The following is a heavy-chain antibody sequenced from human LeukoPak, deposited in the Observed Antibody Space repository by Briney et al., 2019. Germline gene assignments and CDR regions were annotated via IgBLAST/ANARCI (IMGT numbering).Heavy chain of an antibody. D-gene: IGHD3-22*01. V-gene: IGHV3-21*04. CDR3: AKAGESSGYLFDY. CDR2: ISSSSSYI. Sequence: PGGSLRLSCAASGFTFSSYSMNWVRQAPGKGLEWVSSISSSSSYIYYADSVKGRFTISRDNSKNTLYLQMNSLRAEDTAVYYCAKAGESSGYLFDYWGQGTLVTVSS. CDR1: GFTFSSYS. J-gene: IGHJ4*02.